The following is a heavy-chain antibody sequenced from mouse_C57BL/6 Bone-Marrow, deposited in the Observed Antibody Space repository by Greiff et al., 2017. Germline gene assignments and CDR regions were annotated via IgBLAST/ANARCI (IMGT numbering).Heavy chain of an antibody. CDR1: GFTFSDYY. Sequence: EVKLMESEGGLVQPGSSMKLSCTASGFTFSDYYMAWVRQVPEKGLEWVANINYDGSSTYYLDSLKSRFIISRDNAKNILYLQMSSLKSEDTATYYCAREGDDYDEGFAYWGQGTLVTVSA. J-gene: IGHJ3*01. CDR2: INYDGSST. CDR3: AREGDDYDEGFAY. V-gene: IGHV5-16*01. D-gene: IGHD2-4*01.